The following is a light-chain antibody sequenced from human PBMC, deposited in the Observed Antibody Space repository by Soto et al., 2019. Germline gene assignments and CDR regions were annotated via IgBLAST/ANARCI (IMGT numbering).Light chain of an antibody. Sequence: DIQLTQSPSFLSASVGDRVTITCRASQSISSHVAWYRQKSGKAPMLLIYAASTLQSGVPSRFSGSGSGTVFTLTISSLHPEDFATYYCQHLDSFPLAFGGGTTVEI. CDR2: AAS. CDR1: QSISSH. CDR3: QHLDSFPLA. J-gene: IGKJ4*01. V-gene: IGKV1-9*01.